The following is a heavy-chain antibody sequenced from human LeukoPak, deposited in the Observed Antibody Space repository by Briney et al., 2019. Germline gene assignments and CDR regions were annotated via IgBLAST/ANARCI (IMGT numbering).Heavy chain of an antibody. Sequence: ASVKVSCKASGYTFTSYYMHWVRQAPGQGLEWMGIINPSGGSTSYAQMFQGRVTMTRDMSTSTVYMELSSLRSEDTAVYYCARYNGDYPGFDYWGQGTLVTVSS. CDR2: INPSGGST. D-gene: IGHD4-17*01. V-gene: IGHV1-46*01. CDR1: GYTFTSYY. CDR3: ARYNGDYPGFDY. J-gene: IGHJ4*02.